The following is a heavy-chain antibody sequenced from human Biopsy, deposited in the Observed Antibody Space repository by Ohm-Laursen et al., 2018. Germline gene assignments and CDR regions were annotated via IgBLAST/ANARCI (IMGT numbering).Heavy chain of an antibody. D-gene: IGHD6-19*01. Sequence: SETLSLTCPVSGVSITAYYWSWIRQPPGKGLECIGNIHHSGSTNYNPSLKSRLTISVDTSKNQFSLKLSSVTAADTAVYYCARDTSGWPRTFDHWGQGTLVTVSS. J-gene: IGHJ4*02. V-gene: IGHV4-4*09. CDR3: ARDTSGWPRTFDH. CDR2: IHHSGST. CDR1: GVSITAYY.